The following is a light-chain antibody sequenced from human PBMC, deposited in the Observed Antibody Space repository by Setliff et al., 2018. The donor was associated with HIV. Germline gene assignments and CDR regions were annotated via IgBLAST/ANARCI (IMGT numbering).Light chain of an antibody. V-gene: IGLV1-44*01. Sequence: QSVLTQTPSASGTPGQGVTISCSGGSSNIGTNTVNWYQKLPGTAPKLLMYSDNQRPSGVPDRFSASKPGTSASLAISGLQSEDEADYYCATWDDSLNGRVFGTGTKVTVL. CDR3: ATWDDSLNGRV. J-gene: IGLJ1*01. CDR1: SSNIGTNT. CDR2: SDN.